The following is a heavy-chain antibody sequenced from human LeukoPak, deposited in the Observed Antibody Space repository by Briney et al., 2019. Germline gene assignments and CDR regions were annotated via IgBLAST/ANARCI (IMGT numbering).Heavy chain of an antibody. V-gene: IGHV3-21*01. D-gene: IGHD3-3*01. CDR3: ARDYDFWSGYPFRPYGVDV. Sequence: GGSLRLSCAASGFTFSSYSMNWVRQAPGKGLEWVSSISSSSSYIYYADSVKGRFTISRDNAKNSLYLQMNSLRAEDTAVYYCARDYDFWSGYPFRPYGVDVWGQGTTVTVSS. CDR2: ISSSSSYI. J-gene: IGHJ6*02. CDR1: GFTFSSYS.